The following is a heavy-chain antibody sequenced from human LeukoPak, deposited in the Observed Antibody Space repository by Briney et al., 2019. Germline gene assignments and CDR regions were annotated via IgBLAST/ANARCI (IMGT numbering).Heavy chain of an antibody. D-gene: IGHD3-16*01. J-gene: IGHJ4*02. CDR3: ASGAKYHYYFDY. CDR2: ISAYNGNT. CDR1: GYTFTSYG. Sequence: LEASVKVSCKASGYTFTSYGISWVRQAPGQGLEWMGWISAYNGNTNYAQKLQGRVTMTTDTSTSTAYMELRSLRSDDTAVYYCASGAKYHYYFDYWGQGTLVTVSS. V-gene: IGHV1-18*01.